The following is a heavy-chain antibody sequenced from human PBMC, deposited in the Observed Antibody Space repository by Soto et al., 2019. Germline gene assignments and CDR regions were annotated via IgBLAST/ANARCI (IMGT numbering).Heavy chain of an antibody. CDR1: GYTFTTYG. V-gene: IGHV1-18*01. D-gene: IGHD1-1*01. Sequence: QVHLVQSGAEVKRPGASVKVSCKGSGYTFTTYGITWVRQAPGQGLEWVGWISAHNGNTNYAQTLQGRVTVTRDTSTSTPYMELRSLRSDDTAVYYGARGRYGDYWGQGALVTVSS. CDR3: ARGRYGDY. J-gene: IGHJ4*02. CDR2: ISAHNGNT.